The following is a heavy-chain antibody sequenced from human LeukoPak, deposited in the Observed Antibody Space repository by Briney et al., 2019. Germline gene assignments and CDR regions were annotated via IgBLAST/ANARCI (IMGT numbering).Heavy chain of an antibody. CDR2: INHSGST. V-gene: IGHV4-34*01. CDR1: GGSFSGYY. J-gene: IGHJ4*02. D-gene: IGHD3-9*01. CDR3: ARGTIFDY. Sequence: SETLSLTCAVYGGSFSGYYWSWIRQPPGKGLEWIGEINHSGSTNYNPSLKSRVTISVDTSKNQFSLKPSSVTAADTAVYYCARGTIFDYWGQGTLVTVSS.